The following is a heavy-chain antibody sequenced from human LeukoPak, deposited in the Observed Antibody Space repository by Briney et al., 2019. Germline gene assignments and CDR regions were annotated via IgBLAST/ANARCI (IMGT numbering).Heavy chain of an antibody. CDR2: MNPNSGNT. CDR3: ARGGSCSGGSCYELTNWFDP. Sequence: GASVKVSCKASGHTFTSYDINWVRPATGQGLEWMGWMNPNSGNTGYAQKFQGRVTMTRNTSISTAYMELSSLRSEDTAVYYCARGGSCSGGSCYELTNWFDPWGQGTLVTVSS. J-gene: IGHJ5*02. CDR1: GHTFTSYD. D-gene: IGHD2-15*01. V-gene: IGHV1-8*01.